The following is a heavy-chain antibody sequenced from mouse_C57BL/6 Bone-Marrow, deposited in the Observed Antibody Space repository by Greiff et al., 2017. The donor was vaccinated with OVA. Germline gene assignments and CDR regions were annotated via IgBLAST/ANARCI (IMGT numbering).Heavy chain of an antibody. CDR1: GYTFTSYT. CDR3: ARPEGYGSSYRLAY. D-gene: IGHD1-1*01. Sequence: VKVVESGAELARPGASVKMSCKASGYTFTSYTMHWVKQRPGQGLEWIGYINPSSGYTKYNQKFKDKATLTADKSSSTAYMQLSSLTSEDSAVYYCARPEGYGSSYRLAYWGQGTLVTVSA. CDR2: INPSSGYT. J-gene: IGHJ3*01. V-gene: IGHV1-4*01.